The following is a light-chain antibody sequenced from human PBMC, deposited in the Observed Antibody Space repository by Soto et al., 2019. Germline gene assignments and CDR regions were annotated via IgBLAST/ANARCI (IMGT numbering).Light chain of an antibody. J-gene: IGLJ2*01. CDR2: EVS. Sequence: QSALTQPPSASGSPGQSVTISCTGTSSDVGGHNYVSWYQQHPGKAPKLMLYEVSKRPSGVPDRFSGSKSGNTASLTVSGLQAEDEADYYCSSYAGSNNVVFGGGTQLTVL. CDR3: SSYAGSNNVV. CDR1: SSDVGGHNY. V-gene: IGLV2-8*01.